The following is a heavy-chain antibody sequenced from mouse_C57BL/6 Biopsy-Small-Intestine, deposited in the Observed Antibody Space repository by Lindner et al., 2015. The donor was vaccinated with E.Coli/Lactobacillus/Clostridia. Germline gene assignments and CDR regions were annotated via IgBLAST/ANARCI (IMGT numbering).Heavy chain of an antibody. CDR2: INPNSDGT. CDR1: GYTFSIYD. J-gene: IGHJ3*01. Sequence: VQLQESGPELVKPGASVKMSCRASGYTFSIYDIYWVKQKPGQGLEWIGYINPNSDGTKYNERFKGRATLTSDISSNTAYMELSSLTSEDSAVYYCARDDAAFAYWGQGDSGHCLC. CDR3: ARDDAAFAY. V-gene: IGHV1-14*01.